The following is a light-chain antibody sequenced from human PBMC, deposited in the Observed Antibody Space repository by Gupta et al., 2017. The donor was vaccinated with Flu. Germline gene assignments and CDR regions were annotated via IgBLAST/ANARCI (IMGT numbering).Light chain of an antibody. Sequence: ISCRSSQGLVYSDGNTYLHWFQQRPCQSPRRLIYQVSYRGSGVPDRFSGRGSGTNFTLKISRVEAEDVGIYFCMQGAHWPWAFGQGTTVEIK. CDR1: QGLVYSDGNTY. CDR3: MQGAHWPWA. V-gene: IGKV2-30*01. CDR2: QVS. J-gene: IGKJ1*01.